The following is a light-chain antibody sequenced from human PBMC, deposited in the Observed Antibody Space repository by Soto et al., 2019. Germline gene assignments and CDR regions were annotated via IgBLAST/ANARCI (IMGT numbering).Light chain of an antibody. V-gene: IGLV2-14*01. CDR3: TSYTSSITYV. CDR2: DVN. CDR1: SSEVGGYNY. J-gene: IGLJ1*01. Sequence: QSVLTQPASVSGSPGQSITISCTGASSEVGGYNYVSWYQQRPDEAPKLMIDDVNKRPSGVSNRFSGSKSGKTGSLTISGLQAEDQAGYYCTSYTSSITYVFGTGTKVTVL.